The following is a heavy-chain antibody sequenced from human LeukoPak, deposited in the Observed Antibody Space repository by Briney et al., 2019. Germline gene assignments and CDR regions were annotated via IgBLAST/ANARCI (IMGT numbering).Heavy chain of an antibody. V-gene: IGHV3-33*06. Sequence: PGRSLRLSCAASGFTFSSYGMHWVRQAPGKGLEWVAVIWYDGSNKYYADSVKGRFTISRDNSKNTLYLQMNSLRAEDTAVYYCAKDWADIVNYYYMDVWGKGTTVTVSS. CDR1: GFTFSSYG. D-gene: IGHD3-9*01. J-gene: IGHJ6*03. CDR2: IWYDGSNK. CDR3: AKDWADIVNYYYMDV.